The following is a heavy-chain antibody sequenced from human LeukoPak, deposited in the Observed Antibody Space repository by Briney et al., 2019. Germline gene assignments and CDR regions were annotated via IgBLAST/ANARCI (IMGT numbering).Heavy chain of an antibody. V-gene: IGHV3-48*01. J-gene: IGHJ4*02. Sequence: GGSLRLSCAASGFTFSSYSMNWVRQAPGKGLEWVSYISSSSSTIYYADSVKGRFTISRDNAKNSLYLQMNSLRAEDTAVYYCARGRVSGWYNGWGQGTLVTVSS. CDR1: GFTFSSYS. D-gene: IGHD6-19*01. CDR2: ISSSSSTI. CDR3: ARGRVSGWYNG.